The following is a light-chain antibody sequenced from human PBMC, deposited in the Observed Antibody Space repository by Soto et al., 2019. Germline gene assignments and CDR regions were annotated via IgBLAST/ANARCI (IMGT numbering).Light chain of an antibody. CDR3: AVWIGSLNTVV. J-gene: IGLJ2*01. CDR1: SSNIGDSP. V-gene: IGLV1-44*01. CDR2: STN. Sequence: QSVVTQTPSASGTPGQRVTISCSGSSSNIGDSPVDWYQQVPGAAPKLLIYSTNQRPSGVPDRFSGSKSGTSASLAISGLQSEDEAEYLFAVWIGSLNTVVFGGGTKLTVL.